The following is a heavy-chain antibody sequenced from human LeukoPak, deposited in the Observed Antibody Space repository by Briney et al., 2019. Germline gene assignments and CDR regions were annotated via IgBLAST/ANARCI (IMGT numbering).Heavy chain of an antibody. V-gene: IGHV4-31*03. CDR1: GGSISSGGYY. D-gene: IGHD3-3*01. CDR2: IYYSGST. CDR3: ARAGGFFSPFGY. J-gene: IGHJ4*02. Sequence: PSQTLSLTCTVSGGSISSGGYYWSWIRQHPGKGLEWIGYIYYSGSTYYNPSLKSRVTISVDTSKNQFSLKLSSVTAADTVVYYCARAGGFFSPFGYWGQGTLVTVSS.